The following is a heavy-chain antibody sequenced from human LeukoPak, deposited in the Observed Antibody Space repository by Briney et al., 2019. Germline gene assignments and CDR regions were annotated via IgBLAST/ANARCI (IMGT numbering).Heavy chain of an antibody. CDR2: IKSKTDGGTA. D-gene: IGHD2-15*01. Sequence: PGGSLRLSCAASGFTFINAWMSWVRQAPGKGLEWVGRIKSKTDGGTADYAAPVKGRFTISRDDSKNTLYLQMDSLKTEDTAVYYCTTLKDIVVVVAATPDYYYYMNVWGKGTTVTVSS. CDR1: GFTFINAW. CDR3: TTLKDIVVVVAATPDYYYYMNV. J-gene: IGHJ6*03. V-gene: IGHV3-15*01.